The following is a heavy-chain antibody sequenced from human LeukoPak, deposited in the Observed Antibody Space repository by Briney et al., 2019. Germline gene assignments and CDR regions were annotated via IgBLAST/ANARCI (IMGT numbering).Heavy chain of an antibody. D-gene: IGHD6-19*01. CDR3: ARDQGYSSGWSLGY. Sequence: SVKVSFKASGGTFSSYAISWVRQAPGQGLEWMGRIIPIFGTANYAQKFQGRVTITTDESTSTAYMELSSLRSQDTAVYYCARDQGYSSGWSLGYSGEGTLVTVSS. CDR2: IIPIFGTA. CDR1: GGTFSSYA. J-gene: IGHJ4*02. V-gene: IGHV1-69*05.